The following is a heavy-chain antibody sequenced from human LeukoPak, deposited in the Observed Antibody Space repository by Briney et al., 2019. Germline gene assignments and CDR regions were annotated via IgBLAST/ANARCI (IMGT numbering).Heavy chain of an antibody. CDR3: VTKEPSTSGWSY. D-gene: IGHD6-19*01. V-gene: IGHV3-7*01. J-gene: IGHJ4*02. Sequence: GGSLRLSCTASGFTFNRDWTAWVRQAPGKGLEWVANTKEDGSEKNYVDSVKGRFTISRDNAENSVYLQMNDLRAEDTGVYYCVTKEPSTSGWSYWGQGTLVTVSS. CDR1: GFTFNRDW. CDR2: TKEDGSEK.